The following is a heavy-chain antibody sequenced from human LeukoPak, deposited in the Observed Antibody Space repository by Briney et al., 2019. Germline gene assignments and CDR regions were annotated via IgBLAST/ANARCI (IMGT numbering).Heavy chain of an antibody. J-gene: IGHJ4*02. Sequence: QPGGSLRLSYAASGFTLSSYGMNWVRQAPGKGLEWVSYILSSGKTIYYADSVKGRFTTSRDNAKNSLYLQMNSLRAEDTAVYYCAREGCNDDLDYWGQRTLVTVSS. D-gene: IGHD1-1*01. V-gene: IGHV3-48*03. CDR3: AREGCNDDLDY. CDR1: GFTLSSYG. CDR2: ILSSGKTI.